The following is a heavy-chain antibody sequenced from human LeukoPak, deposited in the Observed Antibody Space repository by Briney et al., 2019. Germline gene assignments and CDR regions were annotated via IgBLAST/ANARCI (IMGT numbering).Heavy chain of an antibody. CDR1: GGSISSSSYY. Sequence: SETLSLTCTVSGGSISSSSYYWGWIRQPPGKGLEWIGSIYYSGSTYYNPSLKSRVTISVDTSKNQFSLKLSSVSAADTAVYYCARLLNFGVVSGGMDVWGQGTTVTVSS. J-gene: IGHJ6*02. V-gene: IGHV4-39*01. CDR3: ARLLNFGVVSGGMDV. D-gene: IGHD3-3*01. CDR2: IYYSGST.